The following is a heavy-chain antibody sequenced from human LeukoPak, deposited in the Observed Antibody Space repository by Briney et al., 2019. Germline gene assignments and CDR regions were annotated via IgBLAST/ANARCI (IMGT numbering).Heavy chain of an antibody. J-gene: IGHJ6*02. CDR1: GFTVSSNY. Sequence: VGSLRLSCAASGFTVSSNYMSWVRQAPGKGLEWVSVIYSGGSTYYADSVKGRFTISRDNSKNTLYLQMNSLRAEDTAVYYCARDHRLGELSYLYGMDVWGQGTTVTVSS. D-gene: IGHD3-16*02. CDR2: IYSGGST. CDR3: ARDHRLGELSYLYGMDV. V-gene: IGHV3-53*01.